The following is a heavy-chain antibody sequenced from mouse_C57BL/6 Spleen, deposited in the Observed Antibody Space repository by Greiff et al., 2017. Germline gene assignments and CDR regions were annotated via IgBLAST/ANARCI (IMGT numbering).Heavy chain of an antibody. D-gene: IGHD1-1*01. CDR2: INPSTGGT. Sequence: VQLQQSGPELVKPGASVKISCKASGYSFTGYYMDWVKQSPEKSLEWIGEINPSTGGTTYNQKFKAKATLTVDKSSSTAYMQLKSLTSEDSAVYYCATGHYYGSSYWGQGTTLTVSS. J-gene: IGHJ2*01. CDR1: GYSFTGYY. V-gene: IGHV1-42*01. CDR3: ATGHYYGSSY.